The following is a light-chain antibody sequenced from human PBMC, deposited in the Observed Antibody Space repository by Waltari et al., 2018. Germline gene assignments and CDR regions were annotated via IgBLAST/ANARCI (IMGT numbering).Light chain of an antibody. CDR3: SSYSTTFTVL. Sequence: QSALTQPASVSGSLGQSISISCAGTSNDVCAHNLVPWYQQYPGRAPKLVIYEVTNRPSGISSRFSGSKSGNTASLTISGLQSEDEAEYFCSSYSTTFTVLFGGGTKVTV. V-gene: IGLV2-14*01. CDR1: SNDVCAHNL. CDR2: EVT. J-gene: IGLJ3*02.